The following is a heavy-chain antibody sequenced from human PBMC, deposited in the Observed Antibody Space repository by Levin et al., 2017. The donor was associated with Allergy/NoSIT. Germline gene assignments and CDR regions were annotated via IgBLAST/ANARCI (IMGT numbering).Heavy chain of an antibody. CDR3: ARQLGNFWSGYNYFDY. V-gene: IGHV3-48*03. CDR1: GFTFSSYE. J-gene: IGHJ4*02. CDR2: ISSTGSTI. D-gene: IGHD3-3*01. Sequence: GGSLRLSCAASGFTFSSYEMNWVRRAPGKGLEWVSYISSTGSTIYSADSVKGRFTISRDNAKNSLYLHMNSLRAEDTAVYYRARQLGNFWSGYNYFDYWGQGTLVTVSS.